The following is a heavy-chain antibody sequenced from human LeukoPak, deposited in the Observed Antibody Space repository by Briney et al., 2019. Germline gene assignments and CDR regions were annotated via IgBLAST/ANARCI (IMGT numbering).Heavy chain of an antibody. CDR3: ARQGGYDSGYFDY. Sequence: PGKSLKISCMGSGHSFTTYWIRWGRQMPFIGLEWMRRIDPSDSYTNYSPSFQGHVTISADKSISTAYLQWSSLKASDTAMYYCARQGGYDSGYFDYWGQGTLVTVSS. D-gene: IGHD5-12*01. CDR1: GHSFTTYW. CDR2: IDPSDSYT. V-gene: IGHV5-10-1*01. J-gene: IGHJ4*02.